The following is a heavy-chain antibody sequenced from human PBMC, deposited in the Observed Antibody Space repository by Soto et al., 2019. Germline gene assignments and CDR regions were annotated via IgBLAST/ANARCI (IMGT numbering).Heavy chain of an antibody. CDR2: ISSNGGST. CDR1: GFTFSSYA. D-gene: IGHD6-13*01. J-gene: IGHJ6*02. CDR3: VTMYSSSWDYYYYGMDV. V-gene: IGHV3-64D*06. Sequence: GGSLRLSCSASGFTFSSYAMHWVRQAPGKGLEYVSAISSNGGSTYYADSVKGRFTISRDNSKNTLYLQMSSLRAEDTAVYYCVTMYSSSWDYYYYGMDVWGQGTTVTV.